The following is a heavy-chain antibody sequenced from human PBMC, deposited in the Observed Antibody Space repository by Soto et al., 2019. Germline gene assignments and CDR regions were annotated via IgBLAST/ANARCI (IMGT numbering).Heavy chain of an antibody. CDR2: ISGSGGST. Sequence: GGSLRLSCAASGFTFSSYAMSWVRQAPGKGLEWVSAISGSGGSTYYADSVKGRFTISRDNSKNTLYLQMNSLRAEDTAVYYCAKDPRIYGSGSYLNDYWGQGTLVTVSS. V-gene: IGHV3-23*01. D-gene: IGHD3-10*01. J-gene: IGHJ4*02. CDR3: AKDPRIYGSGSYLNDY. CDR1: GFTFSSYA.